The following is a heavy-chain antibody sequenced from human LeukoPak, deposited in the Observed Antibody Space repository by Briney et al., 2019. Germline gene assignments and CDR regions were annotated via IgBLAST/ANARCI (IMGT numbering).Heavy chain of an antibody. CDR1: GYSISSGYY. J-gene: IGHJ5*02. Sequence: SETLSLTCTVSGYSISSGYYWGWIRQPPGKGLEWIGSIYHSGRTYYNPSLKSRVTISVDTSKNQFSLKLSSVTAADTAVYFCARGDYSDSQRFDPWGQGILVTVSS. CDR3: ARGDYSDSQRFDP. V-gene: IGHV4-38-2*02. D-gene: IGHD3-22*01. CDR2: IYHSGRT.